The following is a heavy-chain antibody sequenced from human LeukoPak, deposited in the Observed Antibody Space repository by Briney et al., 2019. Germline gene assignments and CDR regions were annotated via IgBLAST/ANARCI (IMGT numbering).Heavy chain of an antibody. Sequence: GRSLRLSCAASGFTFSSYAMHWVRQAPGKGLEWVAVISYDGSNKYYADSVKGRFTISRDNSKNTLYLQMNSLRAEDTAVYCCARDREATVDYWGQGTLVTVSS. CDR1: GFTFSSYA. J-gene: IGHJ4*02. V-gene: IGHV3-30-3*01. CDR2: ISYDGSNK. CDR3: ARDREATVDY.